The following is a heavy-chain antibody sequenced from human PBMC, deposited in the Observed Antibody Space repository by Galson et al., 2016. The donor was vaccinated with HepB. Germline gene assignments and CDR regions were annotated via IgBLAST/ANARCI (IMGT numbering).Heavy chain of an antibody. Sequence: SLRLSCAASGFTFSSYAMHWVRQAPGKGLEWVAVISYDGSNKYYADSVKGRFTISRDNSTNPLNLQMNSLRSEDTAVYYCARKELYYYYYGMEVWGQGTTVTVSS. CDR3: ARKELYYYYYGMEV. D-gene: IGHD1-7*01. V-gene: IGHV3-30-3*01. J-gene: IGHJ6*02. CDR1: GFTFSSYA. CDR2: ISYDGSNK.